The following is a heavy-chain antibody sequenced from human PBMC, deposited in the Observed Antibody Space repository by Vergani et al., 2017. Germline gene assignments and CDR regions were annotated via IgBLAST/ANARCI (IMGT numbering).Heavy chain of an antibody. CDR2: ISWNSGAV. Sequence: EVQLVESGGGLAQPGGSLRLSCEASGITFWKFGMHWVRQGPGKGLEWVSGISWNSGAVDYADSVRGRFTISRDNSKSTLFLQMNSLRVEDMAVYYCARDRGDWRYSRYFYNYYMDVWGKGTTVTVSS. D-gene: IGHD2-8*02. CDR1: GITFWKFG. J-gene: IGHJ6*03. V-gene: IGHV3-9*03. CDR3: ARDRGDWRYSRYFYNYYMDV.